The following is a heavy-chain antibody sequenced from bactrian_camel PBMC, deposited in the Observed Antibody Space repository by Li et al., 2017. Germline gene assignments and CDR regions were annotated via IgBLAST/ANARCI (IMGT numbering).Heavy chain of an antibody. CDR1: GFTFSSYW. CDR3: AQNGSWYTY. CDR2: IDSGGGST. D-gene: IGHD6*01. J-gene: IGHJ4*01. Sequence: HVQLVESGGGLVQPGGSLRLSCAASGFTFSSYWMYWVRQEPGKGLEWVSVIDSGGGSTFYLDSVKGRFTISRDNAKNTVYLQLNSLKTEDMAMYYCAQNGSWYTYWGQGTQVTVS. V-gene: IGHV3S1*01.